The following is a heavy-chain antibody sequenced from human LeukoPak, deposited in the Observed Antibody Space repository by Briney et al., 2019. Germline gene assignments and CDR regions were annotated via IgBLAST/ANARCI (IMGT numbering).Heavy chain of an antibody. J-gene: IGHJ6*02. D-gene: IGHD4-17*01. Sequence: PGRSLRLSCAASGFTFSSYGMHWVRQAPGKGLEWVAVISYDGSNKYYADSVKGRFTISRDNSKNTLYLQMNSLRAEDTAVYYCAKGRLCGDYAYIGYYYGMDVWGQGTTVTVSS. CDR2: ISYDGSNK. CDR1: GFTFSSYG. V-gene: IGHV3-30*18. CDR3: AKGRLCGDYAYIGYYYGMDV.